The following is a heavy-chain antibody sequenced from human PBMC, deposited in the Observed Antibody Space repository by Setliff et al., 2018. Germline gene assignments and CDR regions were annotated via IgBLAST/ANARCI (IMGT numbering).Heavy chain of an antibody. J-gene: IGHJ4*02. Sequence: GESLKISCAASGFTFNTHAMHWVRQAPGKGLEWVAMIWADPNSNTKYYADSVKGRFSVSRDNSRNPVFLQMTGLRAEDTALYYCTRDPPGSGWSFDYWGQGALVTVSS. CDR2: IWADPNSNTK. CDR1: GFTFNTHA. CDR3: TRDPPGSGWSFDY. D-gene: IGHD6-19*01. V-gene: IGHV3-33*01.